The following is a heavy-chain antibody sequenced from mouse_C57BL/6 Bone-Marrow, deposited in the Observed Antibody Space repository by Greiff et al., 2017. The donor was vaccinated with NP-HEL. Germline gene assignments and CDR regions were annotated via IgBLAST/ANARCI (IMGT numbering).Heavy chain of an antibody. J-gene: IGHJ2*01. CDR2: IDPEDGDT. CDR1: GFNIKDYY. D-gene: IGHD1-1*01. Sequence: VQLKESGAELVRPGASVKLSCTASGFNIKDYYMHWVKQRPEQGLEWIGRIDPEDGDTEYAPKFQGKATMTADTSSNTAYLQLSSLTSEDTAVYYCTTFTTVVATKLDYWGQGTTLTVSS. V-gene: IGHV14-1*01. CDR3: TTFTTVVATKLDY.